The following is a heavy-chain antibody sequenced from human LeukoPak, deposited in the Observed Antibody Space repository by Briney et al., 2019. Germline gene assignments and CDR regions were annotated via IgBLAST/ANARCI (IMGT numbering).Heavy chain of an antibody. D-gene: IGHD3-16*01. CDR1: GFTFSNAW. CDR3: AKDNQRGGFQH. J-gene: IGHJ1*01. CDR2: ISGDGATT. V-gene: IGHV3-43*02. Sequence: GGSLRLSCAASGFTFSNAWMSWVRQAPGKGLEWVSLISGDGATTYYADSVKGRFNISRDNSKSSLYLQMNSLRSEDSALYYCAKDNQRGGFQHWGQGTLVTVSS.